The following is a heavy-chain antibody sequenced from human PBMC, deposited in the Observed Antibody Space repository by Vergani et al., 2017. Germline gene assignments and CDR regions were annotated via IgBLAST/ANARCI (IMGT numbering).Heavy chain of an antibody. V-gene: IGHV1-3*01. D-gene: IGHD6-13*01. CDR2: VNGCNGNT. CDR1: GYTFISYA. J-gene: IGHJ4*02. CDR3: ARGGSSSNWYQDY. Sequence: QVQLVQSGAEVKKPGASVKVSCKASGYTFISYAMHWVRQAPGQSLEWMGWVNGCNGNTKYSQKLQGRVTITRDTYANTAYMERSSLRSEDTAVYYCARGGSSSNWYQDYWGQGTLVTVSS.